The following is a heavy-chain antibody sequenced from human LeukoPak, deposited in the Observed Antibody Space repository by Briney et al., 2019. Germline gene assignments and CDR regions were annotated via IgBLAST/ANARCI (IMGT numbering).Heavy chain of an antibody. CDR2: IYPGDSDT. V-gene: IGHV5-51*01. CDR1: GYTFTNYW. Sequence: GESLKISCKGSGYTFTNYWIGWVRQMPGKGLEWVAMIYPGDSDTRFSPSFQGQVTISADKSISTAYLQWSSLKASDTAMYYCASGGCSGGSCAAADYWGQGTLVTVSS. J-gene: IGHJ4*02. D-gene: IGHD2-15*01. CDR3: ASGGCSGGSCAAADY.